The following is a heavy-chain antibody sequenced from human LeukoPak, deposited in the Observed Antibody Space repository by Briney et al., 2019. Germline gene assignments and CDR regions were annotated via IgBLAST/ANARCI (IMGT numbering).Heavy chain of an antibody. CDR2: ISYDGSNK. CDR1: GFTFSSYA. Sequence: PGRSLRLSCAASGFTFSSYAMHWVRQAPGKGLEWVAVISYDGSNKYYADSVKGRFTISRDNSKNTLYLQMNSLRAEDTAVYYCAKGSWEVPNWFDPWGQGTLVTVSS. V-gene: IGHV3-30-3*01. D-gene: IGHD1-26*01. J-gene: IGHJ5*02. CDR3: AKGSWEVPNWFDP.